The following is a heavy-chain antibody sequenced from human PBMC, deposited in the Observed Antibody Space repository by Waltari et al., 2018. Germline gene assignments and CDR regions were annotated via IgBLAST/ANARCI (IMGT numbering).Heavy chain of an antibody. V-gene: IGHV1-18*01. D-gene: IGHD3-10*01. J-gene: IGHJ4*02. Sequence: QVQLVQSGAEVKKPGASVKVSCTASGYTFNRFGISWVRQAPGQGLGWMGWIRAYNANKNSAQKFQGRGTRTTDTSTRTAYMELRSLRSADTAVYYCARDYGSGDGLFDYWGQGTLVTVSS. CDR1: GYTFNRFG. CDR2: IRAYNANK. CDR3: ARDYGSGDGLFDY.